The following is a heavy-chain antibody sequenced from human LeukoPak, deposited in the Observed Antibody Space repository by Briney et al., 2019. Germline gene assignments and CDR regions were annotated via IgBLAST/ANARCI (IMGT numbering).Heavy chain of an antibody. CDR1: GGTFSSYA. CDR2: IIPIFGTA. Sequence: ASVKVSCKASGGTFSSYAISWVRQAPGQGLEWMGGIIPIFGTANYAQKFQGRVTMTRDTSTSTVYMELSSLRSEDTAVYYCARGNYYDSSGYRYPPFDYWGQGTLVTVSS. D-gene: IGHD3-22*01. CDR3: ARGNYYDSSGYRYPPFDY. J-gene: IGHJ4*02. V-gene: IGHV1-69*05.